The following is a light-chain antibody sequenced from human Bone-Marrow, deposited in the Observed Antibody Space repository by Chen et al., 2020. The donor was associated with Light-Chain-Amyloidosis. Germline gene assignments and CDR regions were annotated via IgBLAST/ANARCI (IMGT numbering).Light chain of an antibody. Sequence: QSALTQPASVSGSTGQSITISCTGTSGDVGTYNYVSLYQPHPGKATKVMIYAVSNRPSGVSNRFSGSKSGNTASLTISGLQAEDEADYYCSSFTSSSSYVFGPGTKVTVL. CDR3: SSFTSSSSYV. CDR2: AVS. J-gene: IGLJ1*01. V-gene: IGLV2-14*01. CDR1: SGDVGTYNY.